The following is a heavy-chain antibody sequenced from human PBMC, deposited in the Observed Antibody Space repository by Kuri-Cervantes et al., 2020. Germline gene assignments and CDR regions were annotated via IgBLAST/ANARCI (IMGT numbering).Heavy chain of an antibody. J-gene: IGHJ4*02. CDR1: GYTFTSYA. CDR2: INTNTGNP. D-gene: IGHD4-17*01. CDR3: ARDTDYGDYASFLVFDY. V-gene: IGHV7-4-1*02. Sequence: ASVKVSCKASGYTFTSYAMNWVRQAPGQGLEWMGWINTNTGNPTYAQGFTGRFVFSLDTSVSTAYLQISSLKAEDTAVYYCARDTDYGDYASFLVFDYWGQETLVTVSS.